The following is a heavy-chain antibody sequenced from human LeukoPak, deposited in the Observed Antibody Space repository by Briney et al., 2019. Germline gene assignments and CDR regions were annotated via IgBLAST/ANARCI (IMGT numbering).Heavy chain of an antibody. CDR2: IYPGDSDT. CDR1: GYSFTSYW. CDR3: ASTLSLYGDYPDY. J-gene: IGHJ4*02. V-gene: IGHV5-51*01. Sequence: GESLKISCKGSGYSFTSYWIGWVRQMPGKGLEWMGIIYPGDSDTRYSPSFQGQVTISADKSISTAYLQWSGLKASDTAMYYCASTLSLYGDYPDYWGQGTLVTVSS. D-gene: IGHD4-17*01.